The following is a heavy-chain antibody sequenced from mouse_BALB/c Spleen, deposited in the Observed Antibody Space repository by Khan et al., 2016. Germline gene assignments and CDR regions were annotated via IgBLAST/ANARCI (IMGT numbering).Heavy chain of an antibody. CDR3: TISIYYNYAWFAY. CDR1: GYSITSGYY. CDR2: ISYDGIN. Sequence: EVQLQESGPGLVKPSQSLSLTCSVTGYSITSGYYWNWIRQFPGNKLEWMGYISYDGINNYNPSLKNRISITRDTSKNQFFLKLNSETTEDTATYYCTISIYYNYAWFAYWGQGTLVTVSA. V-gene: IGHV3-6*02. J-gene: IGHJ3*01. D-gene: IGHD2-4*01.